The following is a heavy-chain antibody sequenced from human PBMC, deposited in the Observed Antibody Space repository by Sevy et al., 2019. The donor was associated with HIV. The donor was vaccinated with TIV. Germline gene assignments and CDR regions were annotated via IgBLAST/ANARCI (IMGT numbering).Heavy chain of an antibody. CDR2: INGRGGSA. D-gene: IGHD1-26*01. CDR3: ARPTPRIAPSSAAFFDY. Sequence: VGSLRLSCAASGFTFSSFAMSWVRHIPGKGLEWVSTINGRGGSAYYADSVKGRFTLSRDNSNNTVFLQMNRLRDEDTAVYYCARPTPRIAPSSAAFFDYWGQCTLVTVSS. J-gene: IGHJ4*02. V-gene: IGHV3-23*01. CDR1: GFTFSSFA.